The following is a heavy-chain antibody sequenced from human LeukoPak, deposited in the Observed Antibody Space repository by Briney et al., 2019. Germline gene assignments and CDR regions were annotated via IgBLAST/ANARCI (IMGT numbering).Heavy chain of an antibody. CDR3: ARDRTAAGNFDY. J-gene: IGHJ4*02. CDR2: IYYSGST. Sequence: SETLSLTCTFSGCSIISCGYYWRWIRHHPGKGLEWIGYIYYSGSTYYNPSLKSRVTISVDTSKNQFSLKLSSVTAADTAAYYCARDRTAAGNFDYWGQGTLVTVSS. V-gene: IGHV4-31*03. D-gene: IGHD6-13*01. CDR1: GCSIISCGYY.